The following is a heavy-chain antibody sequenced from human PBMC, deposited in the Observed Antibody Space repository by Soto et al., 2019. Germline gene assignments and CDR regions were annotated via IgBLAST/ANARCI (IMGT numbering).Heavy chain of an antibody. Sequence: SVKVSCKASGGTFSSYAISWVRQAPGQGLEWMGGIIPIFGTANYAQKFQGRVTITADESTSTAYMELSSLRSEDTAVYYCARKGSGNYGVGYYYYGMDVWGQGNTVTVSS. J-gene: IGHJ6*02. CDR2: IIPIFGTA. CDR1: GGTFSSYA. V-gene: IGHV1-69*13. D-gene: IGHD4-4*01. CDR3: ARKGSGNYGVGYYYYGMDV.